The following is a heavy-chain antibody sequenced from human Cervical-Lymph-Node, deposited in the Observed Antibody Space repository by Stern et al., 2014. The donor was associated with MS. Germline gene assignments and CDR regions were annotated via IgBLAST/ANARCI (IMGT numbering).Heavy chain of an antibody. CDR1: GYTFTSNY. Sequence: DQLVESGAEVRKPGASVKVSCKASGYTFTSNYMHWVRQAPGQGLEWMGIINPSGGSTCYAPKFQGRLTMTRDTATSTVYMELSSLRSEDTAVYYCAGGHTFDNWGQGTLVTVSS. CDR2: INPSGGST. V-gene: IGHV1-46*01. J-gene: IGHJ4*02. CDR3: AGGHTFDN.